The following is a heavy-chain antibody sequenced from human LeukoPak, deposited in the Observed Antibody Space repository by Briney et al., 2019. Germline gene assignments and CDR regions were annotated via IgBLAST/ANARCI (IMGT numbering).Heavy chain of an antibody. CDR1: GGSISSSNW. J-gene: IGHJ4*02. CDR2: IYHSGST. V-gene: IGHV4-4*02. CDR3: ARGDDDFNDPFDY. Sequence: SETLSLTCAVSGGSISSSNWWSWVRQPPGKGLEWIGEIYHSGSTNYNPSLKSRVTISVDKSKNQFSLKLSSVTAADTAVYYCARGDDDFNDPFDYWGQGTLVTVSS. D-gene: IGHD1-1*01.